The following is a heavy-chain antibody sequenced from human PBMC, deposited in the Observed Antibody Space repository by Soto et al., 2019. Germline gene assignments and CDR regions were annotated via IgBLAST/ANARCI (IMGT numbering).Heavy chain of an antibody. Sequence: QVQLQESGPGLVKPSQTLSLSCTVSGGSISSGGYYWSWIRQHPGKGLEWIGYIYYSGSTYYNPSLKSRVTISVDTSKNQFSLKLSSVTAADTAVYYCARTPMVRGSGPYFDYWGQGTLVTVSS. V-gene: IGHV4-31*03. J-gene: IGHJ4*02. CDR1: GGSISSGGYY. CDR2: IYYSGST. CDR3: ARTPMVRGSGPYFDY. D-gene: IGHD3-10*01.